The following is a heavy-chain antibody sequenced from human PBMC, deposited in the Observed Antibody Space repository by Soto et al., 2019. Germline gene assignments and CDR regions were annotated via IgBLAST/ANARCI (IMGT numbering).Heavy chain of an antibody. CDR3: AREWSYTVTTGGGGSTKDY. CDR1: GLTFSNYA. D-gene: IGHD4-17*01. V-gene: IGHV3-30*07. J-gene: IGHJ4*02. Sequence: QVHLVESGGGVVQPGRSLRLSCAASGLTFSNYAMHWVRQAPGKGLEWVAFISYDGTNRCYPDSVKGRFTISRDNSKKTLNLHMNSLKTEDTTVYYFAREWSYTVTTGGGGSTKDYWGQGTLVTVSS. CDR2: ISYDGTNR.